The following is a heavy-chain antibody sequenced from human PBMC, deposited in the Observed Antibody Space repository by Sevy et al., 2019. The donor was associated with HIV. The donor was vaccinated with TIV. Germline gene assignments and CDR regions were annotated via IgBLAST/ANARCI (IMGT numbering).Heavy chain of an antibody. J-gene: IGHJ3*02. CDR3: ARGGDGYILDAFDI. CDR1: RDSLSTNSAA. V-gene: IGHV6-1*01. D-gene: IGHD5-12*01. CDR2: TYYRSKWYN. Sequence: QSQTLSLTSAISRDSLSTNSAAWNWIRQSPSRGLEWLGRTYYRSKWYNDYAVSVKSRIPINPDTSKNQFSLQLNSVTPEDTAVYYCARGGDGYILDAFDIWGQGTMVTVSS.